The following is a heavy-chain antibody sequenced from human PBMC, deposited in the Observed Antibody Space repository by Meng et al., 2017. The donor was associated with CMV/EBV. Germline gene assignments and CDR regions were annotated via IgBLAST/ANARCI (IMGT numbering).Heavy chain of an antibody. D-gene: IGHD2-2*02. J-gene: IGHJ4*02. CDR1: GFTFSSYA. V-gene: IGHV3-30*02. CDR2: IRYDGSNK. Sequence: GGSLRLSCAASGFTFSSYAMHWVRQAPGKGLEWVAFIRYDGSNKYYADSVKGRFTISRDNSKNTLYLQMNSLRAEDTAVYYCANYCSSTSCYTRSDYWGQGTLVTVSS. CDR3: ANYCSSTSCYTRSDY.